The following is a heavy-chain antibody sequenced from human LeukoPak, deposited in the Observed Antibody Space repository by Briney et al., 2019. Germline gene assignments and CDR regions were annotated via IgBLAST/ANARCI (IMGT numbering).Heavy chain of an antibody. CDR2: IIPIFGTA. CDR3: ARGAVASTGKDCSSTSCYVDY. V-gene: IGHV1-69*06. D-gene: IGHD2-2*01. Sequence: ASVKVSCKASGGTFSSYAISWVRQAPGQGLEWMGGIIPIFGTANYAQKFQGRVTITADKSTSTAYMELSSLRSEDTAVYYCARGAVASTGKDCSSTSCYVDYWGQGTLVTVSS. CDR1: GGTFSSYA. J-gene: IGHJ4*02.